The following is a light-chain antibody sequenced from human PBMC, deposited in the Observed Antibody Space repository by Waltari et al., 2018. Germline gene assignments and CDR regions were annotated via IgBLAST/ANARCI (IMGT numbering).Light chain of an antibody. Sequence: EIVLTQSPATLSLSPGERATLSCRASQTVRSYLAWYQQKPGQAPRLLIFDASSRATGIPAKFSGSVSGTDFTLTVSNLEPEDFAVYYCQQRSNWPYTFGQGTRVEIK. J-gene: IGKJ2*01. V-gene: IGKV3-11*01. CDR3: QQRSNWPYT. CDR1: QTVRSY. CDR2: DAS.